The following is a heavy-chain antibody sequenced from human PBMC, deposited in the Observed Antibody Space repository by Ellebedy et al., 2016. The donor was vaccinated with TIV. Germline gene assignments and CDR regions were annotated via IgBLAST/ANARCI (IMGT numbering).Heavy chain of an antibody. D-gene: IGHD3-10*01. CDR3: ARGGSSGSSDY. J-gene: IGHJ4*02. CDR1: GFTFRSHG. CDR2: ISSDGSNK. Sequence: GGSLRLSXVASGFTFRSHGMYWVRRAPGKGLEWVAVISSDGSNKYYADSVKGRFTISRDNSKNTLYLQMNSLRTDDMAVYYCARGGSSGSSDYWGQGTLVTVSS. V-gene: IGHV3-30*03.